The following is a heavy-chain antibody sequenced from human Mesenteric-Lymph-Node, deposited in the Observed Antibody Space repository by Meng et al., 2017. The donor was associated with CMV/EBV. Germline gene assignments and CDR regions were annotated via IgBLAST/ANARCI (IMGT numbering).Heavy chain of an antibody. D-gene: IGHD6-6*01. J-gene: IGHJ5*02. Sequence: SGGSIGSGGYYWSSIRQHPGQGLGWIGYIYYSGNTYYNPYLKSRVTISLDTSKNQFSLRLSSVTAADTAVYYCARSSSSSISWFDPWGQGTLVTVSS. CDR1: GGSIGSGGYY. CDR3: ARSSSSSISWFDP. CDR2: IYYSGNT. V-gene: IGHV4-31*02.